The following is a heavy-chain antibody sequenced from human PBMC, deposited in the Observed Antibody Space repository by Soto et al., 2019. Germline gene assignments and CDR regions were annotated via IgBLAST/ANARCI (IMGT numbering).Heavy chain of an antibody. Sequence: QVQLVESGGGVVQPGRSLRLSCAASGFTFSSYGMHWVRQAPGKGLEWVAVISYDGSNKYYADSVKGRFTISRDNSKNTLYLQMNSLRAEDTAVYYCAKARDRAGGFDYWGQGTLVTVSS. CDR2: ISYDGSNK. J-gene: IGHJ4*02. CDR1: GFTFSSYG. D-gene: IGHD5-18*01. V-gene: IGHV3-30*18. CDR3: AKARDRAGGFDY.